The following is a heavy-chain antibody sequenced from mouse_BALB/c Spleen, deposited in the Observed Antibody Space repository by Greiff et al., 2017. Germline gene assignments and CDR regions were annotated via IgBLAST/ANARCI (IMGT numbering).Heavy chain of an antibody. CDR1: GYSITSDYA. CDR3: ARGGTYFDY. J-gene: IGHJ2*01. V-gene: IGHV3-2*02. CDR2: ISYSGST. D-gene: IGHD4-1*01. Sequence: DVQLQESGPGLVKPSQSLSLTCTVTGYSITSDYAWNWIRQFPGNKLEWMGYISYSGSTSYNPSLKSRISITRDTSMNQFFLQLNSVTTEDTATYYCARGGTYFDYWGQGTTLTVSS.